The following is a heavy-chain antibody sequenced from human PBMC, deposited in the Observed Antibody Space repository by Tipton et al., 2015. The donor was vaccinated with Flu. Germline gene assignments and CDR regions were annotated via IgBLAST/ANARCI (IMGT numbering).Heavy chain of an antibody. CDR2: IYTSGST. J-gene: IGHJ4*02. V-gene: IGHV4-4*07. D-gene: IGHD1-1*01. CDR3: TRQLEAATRSSS. Sequence: TLSLTCTVSGDSISSYYWSWIRQPAGKGLEWIGRIYTSGSTNYNASLKSRVTMSVDTSKNQFSLKLSSVTVADTAVYYCTRQLEAATRSSSWGQGTLVTVSS. CDR1: GDSISSYY.